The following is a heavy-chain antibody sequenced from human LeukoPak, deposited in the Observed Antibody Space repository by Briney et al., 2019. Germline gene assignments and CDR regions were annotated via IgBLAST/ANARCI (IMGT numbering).Heavy chain of an antibody. D-gene: IGHD3-16*01. J-gene: IGHJ6*03. CDR2: ISAYNGNT. Sequence: ASVKVSCKASGYTFTSYGISWVRQAPGQGLEWMGWISAYNGNTNYAQKLQGRVTMTTDTSTSTAYMELRSLRSDDTAVYYCALFGFGEDYYYYYYMDVWGKGTTVTVSS. V-gene: IGHV1-18*01. CDR1: GYTFTSYG. CDR3: ALFGFGEDYYYYYYMDV.